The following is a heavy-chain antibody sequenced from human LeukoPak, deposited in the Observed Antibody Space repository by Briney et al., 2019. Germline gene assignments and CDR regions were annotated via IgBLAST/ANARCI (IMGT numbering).Heavy chain of an antibody. CDR1: GFTFSTYR. V-gene: IGHV3-7*01. D-gene: IGHD7-27*01. CDR3: ARDYTGGWNDY. CDR2: IKQDGSEK. J-gene: IGHJ4*02. Sequence: GGSLRLSCAASGFTFSTYRMSWVRQAPGKGLEWVANIKQDGSEKHYVDSVKGRFTISRDNAKNSLYLQMNSLRAEDTAVYYCARDYTGGWNDYWGQGTLVTVSS.